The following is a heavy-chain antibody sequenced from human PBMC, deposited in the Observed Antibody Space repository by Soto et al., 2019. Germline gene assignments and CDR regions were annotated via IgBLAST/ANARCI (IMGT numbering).Heavy chain of an antibody. Sequence: SETLSLTCTVSGGSISSYYWSWIRQPPGKGLEWIGYIYYSGSTNYNPSLKSRDTISVDTSKNQFSLKLSSVTAADTAVYYCAREAYGSGIIDYWGQGTLVTVSS. CDR3: AREAYGSGIIDY. V-gene: IGHV4-59*01. J-gene: IGHJ4*02. CDR1: GGSISSYY. D-gene: IGHD3-10*01. CDR2: IYYSGST.